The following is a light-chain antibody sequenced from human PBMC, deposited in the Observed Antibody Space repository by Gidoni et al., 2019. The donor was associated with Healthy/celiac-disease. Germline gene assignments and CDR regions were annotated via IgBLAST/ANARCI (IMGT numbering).Light chain of an antibody. Sequence: IQMTQSPSSLSASVGDRVTITCRASQSISSYLNWYQQQPGKARQLLIYAAYSLKSRVPSRFSGGGCGTDFTITISSLQPEEFATYYWQRSYSTPYTFGEGTKLEIK. CDR3: QRSYSTPYT. CDR2: AAY. J-gene: IGKJ2*01. CDR1: QSISSY. V-gene: IGKV1-39*01.